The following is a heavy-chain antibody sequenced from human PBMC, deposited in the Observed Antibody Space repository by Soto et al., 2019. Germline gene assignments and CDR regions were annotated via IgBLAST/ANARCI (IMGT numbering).Heavy chain of an antibody. J-gene: IGHJ6*02. D-gene: IGHD3-9*01. CDR2: IIPILGTT. CDR3: ARTGYDYGYSMDV. V-gene: IGHV1-69*13. Sequence: ASVKVSCKASGGTFSRYAVSWVRQAPGQGLEWMGGIIPILGTTNYAQKFQGRVTITADESTSTAYMEVSSLRSDDTAVYYCARTGYDYGYSMDVWGQGTTVTVSS. CDR1: GGTFSRYA.